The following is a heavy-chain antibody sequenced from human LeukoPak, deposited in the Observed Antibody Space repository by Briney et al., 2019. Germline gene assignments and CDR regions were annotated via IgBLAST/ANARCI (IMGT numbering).Heavy chain of an antibody. J-gene: IGHJ6*03. CDR2: IYYSGST. V-gene: IGHV4-39*07. CDR3: ARTTEAHSWRTRYYDYYMDV. D-gene: IGHD6-13*01. CDR1: GGSISSSSYY. Sequence: SETLSLTCTVSGGSISSSSYYWGWIRQPPGKGLEWIGSIYYSGSTYYNPSLKSRVTISVDTSKNQFSLNLSSVTAADTAVYYCARTTEAHSWRTRYYDYYMDVWGKGTTVTVSS.